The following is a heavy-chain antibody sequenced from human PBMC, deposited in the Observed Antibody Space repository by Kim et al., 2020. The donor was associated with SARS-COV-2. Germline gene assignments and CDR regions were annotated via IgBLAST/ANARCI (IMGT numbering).Heavy chain of an antibody. CDR1: GGSISSGGYY. Sequence: SETLSLTCTVSGGSISSGGYYWSWIRQHPGKGLEWIGYIFYSESTYYNPSLKSRVTLSVDTSKNQFSLRLSSVTAADTAVYYCARVEGSGSYYKGAEYFQHWGQGTLVTVSS. CDR3: ARVEGSGSYYKGAEYFQH. V-gene: IGHV4-31*03. D-gene: IGHD3-10*01. CDR2: IFYSEST. J-gene: IGHJ1*01.